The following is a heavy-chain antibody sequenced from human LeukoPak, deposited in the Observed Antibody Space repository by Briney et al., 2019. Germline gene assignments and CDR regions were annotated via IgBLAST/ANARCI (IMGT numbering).Heavy chain of an antibody. CDR1: GYTFTGYY. D-gene: IGHD6-13*01. J-gene: IGHJ5*02. V-gene: IGHV1-2*02. CDR3: ASGTAGWFDP. Sequence: ASVKVSCKASGYTFTGYYIHWVRQAPGQGLQWMGWINPNSGFAHYPQNFQGRLTMTRDTSISTVYMELSRLRSEDTAVYYCASGTAGWFDPWGQGTLVTVSS. CDR2: INPNSGFA.